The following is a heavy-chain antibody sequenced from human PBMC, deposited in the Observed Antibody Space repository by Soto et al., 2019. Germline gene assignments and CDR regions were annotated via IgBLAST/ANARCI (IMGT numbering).Heavy chain of an antibody. V-gene: IGHV3-30*18. J-gene: IGHJ6*03. D-gene: IGHD5-12*01. CDR3: AKESDRGYSGYINVGYYMDV. CDR1: GFTFCSYG. CDR2: ISYDGSNK. Sequence: PGGSLRLSCAASGFTFCSYGMHWVRQAPGKGLEWVAVISYDGSNKYYADSVKGRFTISRDNSKNTLYLQMNSLRAEDTAVYYCAKESDRGYSGYINVGYYMDVWGKGTTVTVSS.